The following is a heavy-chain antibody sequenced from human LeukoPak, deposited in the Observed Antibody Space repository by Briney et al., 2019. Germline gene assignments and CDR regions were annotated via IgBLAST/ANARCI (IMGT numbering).Heavy chain of an antibody. CDR3: ARLGDGDNLRYFDY. V-gene: IGHV4-59*08. J-gene: IGHJ4*02. Sequence: PAVTLSLTCTASGDSISGNYWTWIRQPPGKGLEWIGYIYYSGNTKYNASLKSRVTISVDTSKNQFSMKLSSVTAADTAVYYCARLGDGDNLRYFDYWGQGTLVTVS. D-gene: IGHD5-24*01. CDR1: GDSISGNY. CDR2: IYYSGNT.